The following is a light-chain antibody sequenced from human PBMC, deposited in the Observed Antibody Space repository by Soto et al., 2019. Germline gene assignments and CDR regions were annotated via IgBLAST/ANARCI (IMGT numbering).Light chain of an antibody. CDR2: KAS. J-gene: IGKJ1*01. V-gene: IGKV1-5*03. CDR1: QTISSW. Sequence: DIQMTQSPSTLSGSVGDRVTITCRASQTISSWLAWYQQKPGKAPKLLSYKASTLKSGVPSRFSGSGSGTEFTLTISSLQPDDFATYYCQHYNSYSEAFGQWTKVELK. CDR3: QHYNSYSEA.